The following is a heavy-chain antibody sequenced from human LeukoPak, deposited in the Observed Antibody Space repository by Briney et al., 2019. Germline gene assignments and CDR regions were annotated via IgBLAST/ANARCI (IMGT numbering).Heavy chain of an antibody. J-gene: IGHJ4*02. CDR3: AKDDRAYYDSSGYYPH. D-gene: IGHD3-22*01. CDR2: ISGSGGSI. V-gene: IGHV3-23*01. CDR1: GFTFSSYA. Sequence: GGSLRLSCAASGFTFSSYAMSWVRQAPGKGLEWVSAISGSGGSIYYADSVKGRFTISRDNSKNTLYLQMNSLRAEDTTVYYCAKDDRAYYDSSGYYPHWGQGTLVTVSS.